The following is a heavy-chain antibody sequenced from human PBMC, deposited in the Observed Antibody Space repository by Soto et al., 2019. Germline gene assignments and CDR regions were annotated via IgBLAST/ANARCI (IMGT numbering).Heavy chain of an antibody. CDR2: VDYSGNP. Sequence: QMHLQESGPRLVKPSETLSLNCTISGASISTSYWSWIRQSPEKGLEWIGYVDYSGNPNYNPSLESRVTIAVDTSKDRLSLKLKSPTAADTAVYYCARDWIVGSPTRDRDHYGVDVWGQGATVTVSS. J-gene: IGHJ6*02. CDR1: GASISTSY. V-gene: IGHV4-59*12. D-gene: IGHD2-15*01. CDR3: ARDWIVGSPTRDRDHYGVDV.